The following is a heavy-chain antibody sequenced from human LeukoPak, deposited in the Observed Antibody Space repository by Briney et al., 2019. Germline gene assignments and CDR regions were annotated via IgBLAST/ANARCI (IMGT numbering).Heavy chain of an antibody. D-gene: IGHD2-15*01. Sequence: SVKVTCKASGGTFGSYAISWVRQAPGQGLEWMGGIIPLFGTASYEQKFQGRVTITADASTSTAYMELSSLRSEDTAVYYCARGHCSGGSCYLYYYYYYMDVWGKGTTVTVSS. J-gene: IGHJ6*03. CDR2: IIPLFGTA. CDR1: GGTFGSYA. V-gene: IGHV1-69*13. CDR3: ARGHCSGGSCYLYYYYYYMDV.